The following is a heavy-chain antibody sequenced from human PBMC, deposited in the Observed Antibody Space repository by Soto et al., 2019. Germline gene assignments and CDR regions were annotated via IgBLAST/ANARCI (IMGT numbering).Heavy chain of an antibody. D-gene: IGHD3-10*01. CDR3: ARDQEPLWFGELLS. J-gene: IGHJ5*02. CDR1: GFTFSSYA. Sequence: PGGSLRLSCAASGFTFSSYAMHWVRQAPGKGLEWVVVISYDGSNKYYADSVKGRFTISRDNSKNTLYLQMNSLRAEDTAVYYCARDQEPLWFGELLSWGQGTLVTVSS. V-gene: IGHV3-30-3*01. CDR2: ISYDGSNK.